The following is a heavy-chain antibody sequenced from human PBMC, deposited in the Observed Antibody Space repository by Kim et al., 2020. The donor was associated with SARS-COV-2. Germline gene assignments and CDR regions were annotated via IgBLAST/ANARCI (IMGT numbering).Heavy chain of an antibody. CDR1: GFTFSSYS. D-gene: IGHD4-4*01. Sequence: GGSLRLSCAASGFTFSSYSMNWVRQAPGKGLEWVSSISSSSSYIYYADSVKGRFTISRDNAKNSLYLQMNSLRAEDTAVYYCARDEVTTNNWFDPWGQGTLVTVSS. CDR2: ISSSSSYI. J-gene: IGHJ5*02. V-gene: IGHV3-21*01. CDR3: ARDEVTTNNWFDP.